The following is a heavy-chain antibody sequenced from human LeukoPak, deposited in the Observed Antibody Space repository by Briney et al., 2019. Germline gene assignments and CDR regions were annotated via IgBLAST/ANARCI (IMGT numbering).Heavy chain of an antibody. V-gene: IGHV1-18*01. D-gene: IGHD1-7*01. CDR2: MSAYNGNT. CDR3: ARDWNYWVPFDY. Sequence: GSVKVSFTASVYTFTSYGISWVRQAPGQGLEWMGWMSAYNGNTNYAQKVQGRVTMTTDTSTSTAYMELRSLRSDDTAVYYCARDWNYWVPFDYWGQGTLVTVSS. J-gene: IGHJ4*02. CDR1: VYTFTSYG.